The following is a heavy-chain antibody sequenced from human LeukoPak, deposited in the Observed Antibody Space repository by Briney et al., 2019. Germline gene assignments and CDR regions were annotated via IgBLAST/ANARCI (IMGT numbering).Heavy chain of an antibody. Sequence: SGTLSLTCAVSGVSISSSEWWIWVRQPPGQGLEWIGEIHRDGRTRYNPSLKSRVTMSMDYSKDQFSLSVTSVTAADTAIYYCGKTDIYFNPIDYWGPGSLVTVSS. CDR3: GKTDIYFNPIDY. CDR2: IHRDGRT. V-gene: IGHV4-4*02. J-gene: IGHJ4*02. CDR1: GVSISSSEW. D-gene: IGHD3-9*01.